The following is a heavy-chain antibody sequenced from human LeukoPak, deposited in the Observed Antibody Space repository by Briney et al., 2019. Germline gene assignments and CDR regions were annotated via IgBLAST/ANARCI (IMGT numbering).Heavy chain of an antibody. CDR2: INNSGSS. J-gene: IGHJ4*02. V-gene: IGHV4-34*01. CDR3: ARGGWELPEAYFNY. Sequence: SETLSLTCSVSGGSISSYYWSWIRQPPGKGLEWIGEINNSGSSSYNPSLKRRVTVSVDTSKNQFSLKLTSVTAADTAIYYCARGGWELPEAYFNYWGRGTPVTVSS. CDR1: GGSISSYY. D-gene: IGHD1-26*01.